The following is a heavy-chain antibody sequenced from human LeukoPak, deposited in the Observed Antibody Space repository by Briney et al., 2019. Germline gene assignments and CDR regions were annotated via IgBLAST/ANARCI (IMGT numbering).Heavy chain of an antibody. Sequence: PSETLSLTCTVSGGSISSDYWSWIRQPPGKGLEWIGYIYTSGSINYNPSLKSRVTISLDMSKNQFSLKLSSVTAADTAVYYCARLAGSSSSDYWGQGSPGSVSS. CDR2: IYTSGSI. V-gene: IGHV4-4*09. CDR1: GGSISSDY. D-gene: IGHD6-6*01. J-gene: IGHJ4*02. CDR3: ARLAGSSSSDY.